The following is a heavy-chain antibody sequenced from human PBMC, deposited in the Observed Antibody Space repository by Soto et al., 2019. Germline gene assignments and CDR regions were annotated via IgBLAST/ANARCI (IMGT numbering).Heavy chain of an antibody. CDR3: ARDSYGDSSGYLRSFDL. Sequence: QVQLQESGPGLVKPSQTLSLTCTVSGGSISSGGYYWSWIRQHPGKGLEWIGYIYYSGSTYYNPSLKSRVTIAVDTSKNQFSLKLGSVTAADTAVYYCARDSYGDSSGYLRSFDLWGRGTLVTVSS. CDR1: GGSISSGGYY. CDR2: IYYSGST. J-gene: IGHJ2*01. D-gene: IGHD3-22*01. V-gene: IGHV4-31*03.